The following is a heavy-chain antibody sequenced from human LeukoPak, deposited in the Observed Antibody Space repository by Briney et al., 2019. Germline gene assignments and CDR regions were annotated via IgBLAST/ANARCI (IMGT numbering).Heavy chain of an antibody. D-gene: IGHD3-9*01. Sequence: ASVTVSGEASGYTFAEYYIHWVRQAPGQGLEWMGWIYPKSGGTNSAQKFQGRVTMTRDTSISTAYMELSRLKFDDTAVYYCARVSTSGYRDWLDPWGQGTLVTVSS. CDR3: ARVSTSGYRDWLDP. CDR2: IYPKSGGT. V-gene: IGHV1-2*02. CDR1: GYTFAEYY. J-gene: IGHJ5*02.